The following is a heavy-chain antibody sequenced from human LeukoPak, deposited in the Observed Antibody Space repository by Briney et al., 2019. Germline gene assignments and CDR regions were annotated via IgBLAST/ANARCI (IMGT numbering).Heavy chain of an antibody. D-gene: IGHD5-18*01. CDR1: GFTFSSYS. CDR3: AKELRGYIYGYDY. Sequence: GGSLRLSCAASGFTFSSYSMNWVRQAPGKGLEWVSYISSSSSTIYYADSVKGRFTISRDNAKNSLYLQMNSLRAEDTAVYYCAKELRGYIYGYDYWGQGTLVTVSS. V-gene: IGHV3-48*01. CDR2: ISSSSSTI. J-gene: IGHJ4*02.